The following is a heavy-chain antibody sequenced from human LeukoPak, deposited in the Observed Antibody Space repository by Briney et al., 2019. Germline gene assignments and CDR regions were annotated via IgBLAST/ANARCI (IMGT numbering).Heavy chain of an antibody. CDR2: IYYSGST. Sequence: PSETLSLTCTVSGGSISSYHWSWIRQPPGKGLGWIGYIYYSGSTNYNPSLKSRVTISVDTSKNQFSLKLSSVTAADTAVYYCARSPYNWNYANYYFDYWGQGTLVTVSS. D-gene: IGHD1-7*01. V-gene: IGHV4-59*08. CDR1: GGSISSYH. J-gene: IGHJ4*02. CDR3: ARSPYNWNYANYYFDY.